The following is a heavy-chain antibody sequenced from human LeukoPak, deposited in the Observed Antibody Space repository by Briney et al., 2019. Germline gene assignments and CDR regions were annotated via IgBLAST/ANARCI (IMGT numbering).Heavy chain of an antibody. D-gene: IGHD3-22*01. CDR3: ASLGRHYDSSGYYVFDY. Sequence: GGSLRPSCAASGFTFSSYSMNWVRQAPGKGLEWVSYISSSSSTIYYADSVKGRFTISRDNAKNSLYLQMNSLRDEDTAVYYCASLGRHYDSSGYYVFDYWGQGTLVTVSS. CDR1: GFTFSSYS. CDR2: ISSSSSTI. J-gene: IGHJ4*02. V-gene: IGHV3-48*02.